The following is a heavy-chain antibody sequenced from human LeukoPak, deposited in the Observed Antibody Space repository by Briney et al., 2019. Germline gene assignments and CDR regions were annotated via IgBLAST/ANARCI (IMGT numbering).Heavy chain of an antibody. D-gene: IGHD3-16*01. V-gene: IGHV3-33*06. CDR2: IWYDGSNK. CDR1: GFTFSSYG. Sequence: GGSLRLSCAASGFTFSSYGMHWVRQAPGKGPEWVAVIWYDGSNKYYADSVKGRFTISRDNSKNTLYLQMNSLRAEDTAVYYCAKDPAFGYGDYWGQGTLVTVSS. CDR3: AKDPAFGYGDY. J-gene: IGHJ4*02.